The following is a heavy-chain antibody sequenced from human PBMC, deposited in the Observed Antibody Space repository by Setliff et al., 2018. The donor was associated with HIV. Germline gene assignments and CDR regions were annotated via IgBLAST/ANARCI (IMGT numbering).Heavy chain of an antibody. V-gene: IGHV1-46*01. D-gene: IGHD6-6*01. CDR2: INPSSGST. J-gene: IGHJ1*01. Sequence: GASVKVSCKASGYTFTSYYMHWVRQAPGQGLEWMGIINPSSGSTTYAQKFQGRVTTTRDTPTSTVYMELSSLRSEDTAVYYCARDPAPSSSASYFQHWGQGTPVTVSS. CDR1: GYTFTSYY. CDR3: ARDPAPSSSASYFQH.